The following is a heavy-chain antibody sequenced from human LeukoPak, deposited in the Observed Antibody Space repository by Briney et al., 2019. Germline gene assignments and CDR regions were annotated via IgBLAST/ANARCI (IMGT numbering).Heavy chain of an antibody. Sequence: PGGSLRLSCAASGFTFSHFGMHWVRQAPGKGLEWVAVIWYDGNNEYYADSVKGRFTISRDNSQDTVYLQMNSLRAEDTAVYYCAREPYVAFDIWGQGTMVTVSS. J-gene: IGHJ3*02. CDR1: GFTFSHFG. V-gene: IGHV3-33*01. CDR3: AREPYVAFDI. CDR2: IWYDGNNE. D-gene: IGHD2-8*01.